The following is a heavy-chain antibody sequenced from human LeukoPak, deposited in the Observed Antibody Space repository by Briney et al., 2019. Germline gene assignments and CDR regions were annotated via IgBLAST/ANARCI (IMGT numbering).Heavy chain of an antibody. CDR1: GGSFSGYY. Sequence: PSETLSLTCAVYGGSFSGYYWSWIRQPPGKGLEWIGEINHSGSTNYNPSLKSRVTISVDTSKNQFSLKLSSVTAADTAVYYCAKESKYSSSWYNPPLDYWGQGTLVTVSS. D-gene: IGHD6-13*01. CDR3: AKESKYSSSWYNPPLDY. J-gene: IGHJ4*02. V-gene: IGHV4-34*01. CDR2: INHSGST.